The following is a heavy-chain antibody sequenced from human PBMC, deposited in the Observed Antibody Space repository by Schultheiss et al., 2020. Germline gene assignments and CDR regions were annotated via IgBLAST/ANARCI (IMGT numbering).Heavy chain of an antibody. V-gene: IGHV3-7*03. Sequence: GGSLRLSCAASGFTFSRYWMSWVRQAPGKGLEWVANIKQDGSEKYYVDSVKGRFTISRDNTKNSLYLQMNSLRAEDTAVYYCARDPTLDYWGQGTLVTGS. D-gene: IGHD2-15*01. J-gene: IGHJ4*02. CDR1: GFTFSRYW. CDR3: ARDPTLDY. CDR2: IKQDGSEK.